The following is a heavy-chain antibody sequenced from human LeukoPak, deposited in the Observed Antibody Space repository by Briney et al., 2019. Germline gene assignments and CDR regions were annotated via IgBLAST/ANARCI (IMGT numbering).Heavy chain of an antibody. V-gene: IGHV1-69*04. J-gene: IGHJ5*02. Sequence: SVKVSCKASGGTFSSYAISWVRQAPGQGLEWMGRIIPILGIANYAQKFQGRVTITADKSTSTAYMELSSLRSEDTAVYYCARDAGSIDYYDSSGYLDPWGQGTLVTVSS. CDR2: IIPILGIA. CDR1: GGTFSSYA. CDR3: ARDAGSIDYYDSSGYLDP. D-gene: IGHD3-22*01.